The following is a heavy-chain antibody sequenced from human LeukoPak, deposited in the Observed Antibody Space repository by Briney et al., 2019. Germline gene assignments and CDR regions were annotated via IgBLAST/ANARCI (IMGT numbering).Heavy chain of an antibody. CDR3: ARIIAASSLFLDY. J-gene: IGHJ4*02. CDR1: GGSFSGYY. D-gene: IGHD6-6*01. V-gene: IGHV4-34*01. Sequence: SETLSLTCAVYGGSFSGYYWSWLRQPPGKGLEWIGEINHSGSTNYNPSLKSRVTISVDTSKNQFSLKLSSVTAADTAVYYCARIIAASSLFLDYWGQGTLVTVSS. CDR2: INHSGST.